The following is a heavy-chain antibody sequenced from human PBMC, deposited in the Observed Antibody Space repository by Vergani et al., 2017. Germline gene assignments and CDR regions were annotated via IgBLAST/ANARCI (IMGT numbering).Heavy chain of an antibody. V-gene: IGHV3-30*18. J-gene: IGHJ4*02. CDR3: AKDLYDSSGAY. D-gene: IGHD3-22*01. CDR1: GFTFSSYG. Sequence: VQLVESGGGLVQPGGSLRLSCAASGFTFSSYGMHWVRQAPGKGLEWVAVISYDGSNKYYADSVKGRFTISRDNSKNTLYLQMNSLRAEDTAVYYYAKDLYDSSGAYWGQGTLVTVSS. CDR2: ISYDGSNK.